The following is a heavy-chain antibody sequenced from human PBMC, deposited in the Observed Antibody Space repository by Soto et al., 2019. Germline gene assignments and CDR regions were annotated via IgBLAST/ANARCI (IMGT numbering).Heavy chain of an antibody. D-gene: IGHD5-12*01. Sequence: PSKTLSLTCTVSGVSISSCYWSWIRQSPGTGLEWIGYIYYTGTTNYNPSLKRRVTISLDTAKNQFSLNVNSLTTADTAVYFCARGGNRYSNTASGVGGFDFWGQGTLVTVSS. CDR1: GVSISSCY. J-gene: IGHJ4*02. V-gene: IGHV4-59*01. CDR2: IYYTGTT. CDR3: ARGGNRYSNTASGVGGFDF.